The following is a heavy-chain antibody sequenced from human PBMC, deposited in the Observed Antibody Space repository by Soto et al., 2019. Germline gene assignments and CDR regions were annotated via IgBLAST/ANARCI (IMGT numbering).Heavy chain of an antibody. Sequence: QVQLQESGPGLVKPSETLSLTCTVSGGSISSYYWSWIRQPPGKGLEWIGYIYYSGSTNYNPSLKSRLTISVDTSKNQFSLKPSSVTAADTAVYYCARSDHYYYDSSGYWDYWGQGTLVTVSS. CDR3: ARSDHYYYDSSGYWDY. CDR2: IYYSGST. V-gene: IGHV4-59*08. D-gene: IGHD3-22*01. J-gene: IGHJ4*02. CDR1: GGSISSYY.